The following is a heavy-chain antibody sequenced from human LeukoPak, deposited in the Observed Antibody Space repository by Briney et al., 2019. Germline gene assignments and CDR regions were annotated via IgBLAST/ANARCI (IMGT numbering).Heavy chain of an antibody. D-gene: IGHD1-1*01. CDR2: IYPDDSDT. CDR3: ARHETGPYFDY. Sequence: GESLKISCKGPGYSFTSYWIGWVRQMPGKGLECMGIIYPDDSDTRYSPSFQGQVTISADKSISTAYLQGSSLKASDTAVYYCARHETGPYFDYWGQGTLVTVSS. J-gene: IGHJ4*02. V-gene: IGHV5-51*01. CDR1: GYSFTSYW.